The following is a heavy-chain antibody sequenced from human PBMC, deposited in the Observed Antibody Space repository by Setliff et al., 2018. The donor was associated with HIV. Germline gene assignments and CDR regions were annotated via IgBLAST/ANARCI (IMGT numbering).Heavy chain of an antibody. CDR2: INQNGREK. V-gene: IGHV3-7*03. J-gene: IGHJ3*02. D-gene: IGHD6-13*01. Sequence: PGGSLRLSCAASGFTSGFTFTNYWMSWVRQAPGKGLEWVANINQNGREKYYVDSVKGRFTISRDNAKDSLYLQMNSLRAEDTAVYYCARDLVWPYSSRWYDAFDIWGQGTMVTVSS. CDR3: ARDLVWPYSSRWYDAFDI. CDR1: GFTSGFTFTNYW.